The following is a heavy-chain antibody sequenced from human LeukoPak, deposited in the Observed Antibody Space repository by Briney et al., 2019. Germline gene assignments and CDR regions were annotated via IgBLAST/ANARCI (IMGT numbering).Heavy chain of an antibody. D-gene: IGHD6-25*01. V-gene: IGHV4-34*01. J-gene: IGHJ4*02. CDR1: GGSFTSYY. CDR3: PRGPYSSGAGY. Sequence: SEPLSLPFAVYGGSFTSYYWSWIRPPPGKGLEWIGEISHTGHTNYNPSLKRRVTMSLETSKNQLSLLLSYVTAADTAVYYCPRGPYSSGAGYWGQGTLVTVSS. CDR2: ISHTGHT.